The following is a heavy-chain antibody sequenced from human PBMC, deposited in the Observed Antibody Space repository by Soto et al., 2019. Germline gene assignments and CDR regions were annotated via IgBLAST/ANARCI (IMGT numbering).Heavy chain of an antibody. J-gene: IGHJ4*02. D-gene: IGHD2-15*01. V-gene: IGHV3-30*03. CDR2: ISSDGSNK. CDR1: GFTFSSNG. Sequence: QVQLVESGGGVVQPGRSLRLSCAASGFTFSSNGIHWVRQAPGKGLEWVAVISSDGSNKYYADSVKGRFTISRDNSKNTLYLHMNSMRAEDTAVYYCAMDLYGGSSRFDFWGQGTLGTVSS. CDR3: AMDLYGGSSRFDF.